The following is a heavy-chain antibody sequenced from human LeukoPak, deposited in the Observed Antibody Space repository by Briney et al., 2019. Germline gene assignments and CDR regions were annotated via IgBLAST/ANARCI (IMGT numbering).Heavy chain of an antibody. CDR1: GFTFSSYW. CDR2: IKQDGSEK. Sequence: GGSLRLSCAASGFTFSSYWMSWVRQAPGKGLEWVANIKQDGSEKYYAASVKGRFTISRDNSKNTLYLQMNSLRAEDTAVYYCAKDPERYYYDSSGYLDWGQGTLVTVSS. J-gene: IGHJ4*02. CDR3: AKDPERYYYDSSGYLD. D-gene: IGHD3-22*01. V-gene: IGHV3-7*01.